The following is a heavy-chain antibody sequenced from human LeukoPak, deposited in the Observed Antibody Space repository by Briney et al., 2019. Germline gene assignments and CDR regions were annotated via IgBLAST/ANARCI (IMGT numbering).Heavy chain of an antibody. CDR3: ARDNLGLDY. V-gene: IGHV3-30*02. CDR1: RFTFSSYG. Sequence: GGSLRLSCAASRFTFSSYGMHWVRQAPGKGLEWVAYIQYDGSNEQYADSVKGRFTISRDNSKNTLYLQMNSLRAEDTAVYYCARDNLGLDYWGQGTLVTVSS. D-gene: IGHD3/OR15-3a*01. J-gene: IGHJ4*02. CDR2: IQYDGSNE.